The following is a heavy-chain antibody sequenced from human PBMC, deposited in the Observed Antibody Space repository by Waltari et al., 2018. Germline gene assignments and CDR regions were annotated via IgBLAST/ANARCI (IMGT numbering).Heavy chain of an antibody. CDR3: ARCSGSYSLAIFDY. CDR1: GGSVSSGSYY. V-gene: IGHV4-61*01. CDR2: IYYSGST. D-gene: IGHD1-26*01. Sequence: QVQLQESGPGLVKPSETLSLTCTVSGGSVSSGSYYWSWIRQPPGKGLEWIGYIYYSGSTNYNPSRKSRVTISVDTSKNQFSLKLSSVTAADTAVYYCARCSGSYSLAIFDYWGQGTLVTVSS. J-gene: IGHJ4*02.